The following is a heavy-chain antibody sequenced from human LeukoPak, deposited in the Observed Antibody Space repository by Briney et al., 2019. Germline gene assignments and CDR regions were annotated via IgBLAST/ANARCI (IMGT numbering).Heavy chain of an antibody. D-gene: IGHD4-17*01. V-gene: IGHV1-8*01. CDR2: MNPNSGNT. CDR3: ARGLRLRLPPTLGY. Sequence: GASVKVSCTASGYTFTSYDINWVRQATGQGLEWMGWMNPNSGNTGYAQKFQGRVTMTRNTSISTAYMELSSLRSEDTAVYYCARGLRLRLPPTLGYWGQGTLVTVSS. CDR1: GYTFTSYD. J-gene: IGHJ4*02.